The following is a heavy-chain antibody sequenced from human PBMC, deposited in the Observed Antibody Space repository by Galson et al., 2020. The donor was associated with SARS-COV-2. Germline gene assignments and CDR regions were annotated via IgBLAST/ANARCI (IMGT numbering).Heavy chain of an antibody. CDR1: GGSISSGGYY. CDR2: IYYSGST. V-gene: IGHV4-31*03. CDR3: ARAAITMIVVVDAFDI. D-gene: IGHD3-22*01. J-gene: IGHJ3*02. Sequence: ETSETLSLTCTVSGGSISSGGYYWSWIRQHPGKGLEWIGYIYYSGSTYYNPSLKSRVTISVDTSKNQFSLKLSSVTAADTAVYYCARAAITMIVVVDAFDIWGQGTMVTVSS.